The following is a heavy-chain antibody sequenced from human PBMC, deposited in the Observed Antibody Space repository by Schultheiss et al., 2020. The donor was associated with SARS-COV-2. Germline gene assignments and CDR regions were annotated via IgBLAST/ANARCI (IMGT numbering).Heavy chain of an antibody. J-gene: IGHJ5*02. D-gene: IGHD3-10*01. CDR3: ARDQGRDRLWFGESHRSNWFDP. V-gene: IGHV4-31*03. Sequence: SETLSLTCTVSGGSISSGGYYWSWIRQHPGKGLEWIGYIYYSGSTYYNPSLKSRVTISVDTSKNQFSLKLSSVTAADTAVYYCARDQGRDRLWFGESHRSNWFDPWGQGTLVTVSS. CDR1: GGSISSGGYY. CDR2: IYYSGST.